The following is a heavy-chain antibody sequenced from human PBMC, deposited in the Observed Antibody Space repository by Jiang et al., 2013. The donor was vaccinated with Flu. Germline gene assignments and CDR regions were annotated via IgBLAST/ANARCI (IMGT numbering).Heavy chain of an antibody. J-gene: IGHJ4*02. Sequence: VQLVESGGGVVQPGRSLRLSCAASGFTFRTYGMHWVRQAPGKGLEWLAIISYDGGNNYYAASVKGRFTISRDNSKNTLYLQMNSLRAEDTAVYYCAKDRLQWLNSAFYFDYWGQGTLVAVSS. CDR3: AKDRLQWLNSAFYFDY. CDR2: ISYDGGNN. V-gene: IGHV3-30*18. CDR1: GFTFRTYG. D-gene: IGHD6-19*01.